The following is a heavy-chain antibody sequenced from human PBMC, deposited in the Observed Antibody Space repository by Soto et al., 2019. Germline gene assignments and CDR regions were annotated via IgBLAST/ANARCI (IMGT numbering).Heavy chain of an antibody. D-gene: IGHD6-19*01. J-gene: IGHJ4*02. Sequence: QVQLQESGPGLVKPSETLSLTCTVSGGSISSYYWSWIRQPAGKGLEWIGRIYTSGSTNYNPSLNSRVNMSVDTSRNRFSLKLSSVTAADTAVYYCSFSSGWSPYYFDYWGQGTLVTVSS. V-gene: IGHV4-4*07. CDR3: SFSSGWSPYYFDY. CDR1: GGSISSYY. CDR2: IYTSGST.